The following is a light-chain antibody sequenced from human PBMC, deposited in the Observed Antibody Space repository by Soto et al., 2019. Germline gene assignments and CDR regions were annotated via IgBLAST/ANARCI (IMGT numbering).Light chain of an antibody. CDR3: QQRSNWPLT. V-gene: IGKV3-11*01. CDR2: GAS. J-gene: IGKJ4*01. Sequence: EIVLTQSPATLSLSPGERATLSCRASQSTGSYLAWYQQKPGQAPRLLMYGASYRATGIPARFTGGGSGTDFTLTISSLEPEDFAVYYCQQRSNWPLTFAGGTKVAI. CDR1: QSTGSY.